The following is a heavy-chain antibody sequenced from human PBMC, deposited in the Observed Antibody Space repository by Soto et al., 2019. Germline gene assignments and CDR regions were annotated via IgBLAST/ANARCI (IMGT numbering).Heavy chain of an antibody. V-gene: IGHV3-15*01. Sequence: EVQLVESGGGVVQPGGSLRLSCVASRFSFTNAWMSWVRQAPGQGTEWVGRIKSKTDGGTADYAAPVKGRFTISRDDSQNALYLHMDSLKTEDTALYHCSTDIGSYGLDIWGQGTTVTVSS. D-gene: IGHD1-26*01. CDR3: STDIGSYGLDI. CDR2: IKSKTDGGTA. CDR1: RFSFTNAW. J-gene: IGHJ6*02.